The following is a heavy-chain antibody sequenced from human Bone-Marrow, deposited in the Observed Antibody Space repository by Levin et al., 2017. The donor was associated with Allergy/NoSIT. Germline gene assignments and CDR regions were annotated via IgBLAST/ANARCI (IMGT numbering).Heavy chain of an antibody. J-gene: IGHJ3*02. V-gene: IGHV4-30-4*01. CDR3: AREWVVVTANDAFDI. CDR1: GGSISSGDYY. Sequence: SQTLSLPCTVSGGSISSGDYYWSWIRQPPGKGLEWIGYIYYSGSTYYNPSLKSRVTISVDTSKNQFSLKLSSVTAADTAVYYCAREWVVVTANDAFDIWGQGTMVTVSS. D-gene: IGHD2-21*02. CDR2: IYYSGST.